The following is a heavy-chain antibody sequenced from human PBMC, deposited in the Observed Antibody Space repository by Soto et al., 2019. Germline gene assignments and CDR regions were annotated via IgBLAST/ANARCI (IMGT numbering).Heavy chain of an antibody. J-gene: IGHJ6*02. Sequence: GESLKISCKGSGYSFTSYWIGWVRQMPGKGLEWMGIIYPGDSDTRYSPSFQGQVTISADKSISTAYLQWSSLKASDTAMYYCAGSIVGATRPNYYYYGMDVWGQGTTVTVSS. D-gene: IGHD1-26*01. CDR1: GYSFTSYW. CDR3: AGSIVGATRPNYYYYGMDV. V-gene: IGHV5-51*01. CDR2: IYPGDSDT.